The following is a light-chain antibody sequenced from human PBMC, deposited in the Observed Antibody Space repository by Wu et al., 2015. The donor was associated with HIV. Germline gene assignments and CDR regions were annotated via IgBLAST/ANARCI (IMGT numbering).Light chain of an antibody. J-gene: IGKJ2*03. CDR3: QQYGSSRS. CDR2: GAX. V-gene: IGKV3-20*01. Sequence: LLXYGAXNRATGIPRQVLVGSGSGTDFTLTISRLEPEDFAVYYCQQYGSSRSFGQGTKLEIK.